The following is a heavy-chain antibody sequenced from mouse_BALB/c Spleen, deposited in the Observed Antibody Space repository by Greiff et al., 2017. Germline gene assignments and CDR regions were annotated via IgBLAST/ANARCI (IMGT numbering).Heavy chain of an antibody. CDR1: GYTFTSYW. CDR3: ARWDYYFDY. J-gene: IGHJ2*01. CDR2: IAPGSGST. V-gene: IGHV1S41*01. Sequence: DLVKPGASVKLSCKASGYTFTSYWINWIKQRPGQGLEWIGRIAPGSGSTYYNEMFKGKATLTVDTSSSTAYIQLSSLSSEDSAVYFCARWDYYFDYWGQGTTLTVSS. D-gene: IGHD4-1*01.